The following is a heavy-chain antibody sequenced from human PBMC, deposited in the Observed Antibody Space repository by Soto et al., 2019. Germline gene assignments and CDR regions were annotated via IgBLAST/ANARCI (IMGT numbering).Heavy chain of an antibody. CDR3: ARGGGIMVTVAAPYYYYGMDV. J-gene: IGHJ6*02. Sequence: ASVKVSCKASGYTFTGYYMHWVRQAPGQGLEWMGWINPNSGGTNYAQKFQGWVTMTRDTSISTAYMELSRLRSDDTAVYYCARGGGIMVTVAAPYYYYGMDVWGQGTTVTVSS. V-gene: IGHV1-2*04. D-gene: IGHD2-15*01. CDR2: INPNSGGT. CDR1: GYTFTGYY.